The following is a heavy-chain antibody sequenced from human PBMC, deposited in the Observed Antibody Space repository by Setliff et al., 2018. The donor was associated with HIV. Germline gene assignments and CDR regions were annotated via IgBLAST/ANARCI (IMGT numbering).Heavy chain of an antibody. CDR1: GDSISTDY. CDR2: IYSSGRT. J-gene: IGHJ3*02. Sequence: PSETLSLTCTVSGDSISTDYWTWIRQPAGKGLEWIGRIYSSGRTNYNPSLKSRVTISVDTSRNQFSLNLSSVTAADTAVYYCARFPLLHKNAFDIWGQGTMVTVSS. V-gene: IGHV4-4*07. CDR3: ARFPLLHKNAFDI. D-gene: IGHD2-15*01.